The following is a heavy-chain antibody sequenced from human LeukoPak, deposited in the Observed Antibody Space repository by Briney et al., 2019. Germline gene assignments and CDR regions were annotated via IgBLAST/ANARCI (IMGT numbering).Heavy chain of an antibody. J-gene: IGHJ4*02. CDR2: IYRTGST. Sequence: PSETLSLTCTISGGSASDYYWSWIRQSPGKGLEWIGYIYRTGSTSYSPSLKSRVTISADTSQNQFSLKLSSVTAADTAVYYCASRKLGNDYWGQGTLVTVSS. CDR1: GGSASDYY. D-gene: IGHD7-27*01. V-gene: IGHV4-59*02. CDR3: ASRKLGNDY.